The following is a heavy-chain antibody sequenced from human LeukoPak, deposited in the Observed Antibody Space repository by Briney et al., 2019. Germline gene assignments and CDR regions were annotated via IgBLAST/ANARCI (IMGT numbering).Heavy chain of an antibody. CDR1: GGTFSSYA. V-gene: IGHV1-69*01. J-gene: IGHJ4*02. CDR2: IIPIFGTA. D-gene: IGHD3-10*01. Sequence: ALVKVSCKASGGTFSSYAISWVRQAPGQGLEWMGGIIPIFGTANYAQKFQGRVTITADESTSTAYMELSSLRSEDTAVYYCARDERVYYGSGIHYWGQGTLVTVSS. CDR3: ARDERVYYGSGIHY.